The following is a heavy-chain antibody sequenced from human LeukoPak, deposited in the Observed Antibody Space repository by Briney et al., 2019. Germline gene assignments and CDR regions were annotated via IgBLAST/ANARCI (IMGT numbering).Heavy chain of an antibody. Sequence: PSETLSLTCTVSGGSISSYYWSWIRQPAGKGLEWIGHIYTSGSTNYNPSLKSRVTMSVDTSKNQFSLKLSSVTAADTAVYYCARLFRDTAMANYYYYGMGVWGQGTTVTVSS. CDR2: IYTSGST. D-gene: IGHD5-18*01. CDR1: GGSISSYY. J-gene: IGHJ6*02. CDR3: ARLFRDTAMANYYYYGMGV. V-gene: IGHV4-4*07.